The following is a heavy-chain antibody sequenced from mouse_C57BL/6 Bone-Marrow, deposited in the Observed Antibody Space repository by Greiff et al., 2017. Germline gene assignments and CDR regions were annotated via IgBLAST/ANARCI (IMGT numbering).Heavy chain of an antibody. CDR2: IDPSDSYT. D-gene: IGHD1-1*01. CDR1: GYTFTSYW. J-gene: IGHJ1*03. Sequence: QVQLQQPGAELVMPGASVKLSCKASGYTFTSYWMHWVKQRPGQGLEWIGEIDPSDSYTNYNQKFKGKSTLTVDKSSSTAYMQLSSLTSEDCAVYYCAPYYGSSYWYFDVWGTGTTVTVSS. V-gene: IGHV1-69*01. CDR3: APYYGSSYWYFDV.